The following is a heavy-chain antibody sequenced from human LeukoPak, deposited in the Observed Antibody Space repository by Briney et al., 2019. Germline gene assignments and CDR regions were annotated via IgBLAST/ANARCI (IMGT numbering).Heavy chain of an antibody. CDR2: IYYSGST. D-gene: IGHD5-18*01. J-gene: IGHJ4*02. CDR3: ARDDRGDTALDY. CDR1: GGSVSSGSYY. V-gene: IGHV4-61*01. Sequence: SETLSLTCTVSGGSVSSGSYYWSWIRQPPGQGLEWIGYIYYSGSTNYNPSLQSRVTIPVDTPKNQFSLRLSSVTAADTAVYYCARDDRGDTALDYWGQGTLVTVSS.